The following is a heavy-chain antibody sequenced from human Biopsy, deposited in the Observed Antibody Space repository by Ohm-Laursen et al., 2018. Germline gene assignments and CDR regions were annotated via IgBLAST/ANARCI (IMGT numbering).Heavy chain of an antibody. Sequence: DSVKASCKASGYTFTSYHVHWGRQAPGQGVEWMGWINATTGDTNYAQKFQGRVTMTRDTSISTAYVDLSSLRSDDTAVYYCTRGGYYYDSLAYYYWFDPWGQGTLVTVSS. CDR2: INATTGDT. CDR1: GYTFTSYH. V-gene: IGHV1-2*02. CDR3: TRGGYYYDSLAYYYWFDP. D-gene: IGHD3-22*01. J-gene: IGHJ5*02.